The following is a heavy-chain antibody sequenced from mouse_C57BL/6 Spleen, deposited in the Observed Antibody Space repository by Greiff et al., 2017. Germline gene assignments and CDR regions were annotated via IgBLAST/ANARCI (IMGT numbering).Heavy chain of an antibody. V-gene: IGHV1-61*01. D-gene: IGHD1-1*01. CDR2: IYPSDSET. CDR1: GYTFTSYW. Sequence: QVQLQQPGAELVRPGSSVKLSCKASGYTFTSYWMDWVKQRPGQGLEWIGNIYPSDSETHYNQKFKDKATLTVDKSSSTAYMQLSSLTSEDSAVYYCASRGYGRGAMDYWGQGTSVTVSS. J-gene: IGHJ4*01. CDR3: ASRGYGRGAMDY.